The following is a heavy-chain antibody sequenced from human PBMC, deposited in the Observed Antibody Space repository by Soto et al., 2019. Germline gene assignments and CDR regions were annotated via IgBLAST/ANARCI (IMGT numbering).Heavy chain of an antibody. J-gene: IGHJ3*02. CDR3: ARDGASSSPFDI. D-gene: IGHD6-6*01. Sequence: QVQLVQSGAEVKKPGASVKVSCKASGYTFTGNYMHWVRQAPGQGLEWMGWINPNSGGTNYAQKFQGRVTGTRDTSISTASMELRRVRSADTAVYDCARDGASSSPFDIWGQGPMVTVSS. CDR2: INPNSGGT. V-gene: IGHV1-2*02. CDR1: GYTFTGNY.